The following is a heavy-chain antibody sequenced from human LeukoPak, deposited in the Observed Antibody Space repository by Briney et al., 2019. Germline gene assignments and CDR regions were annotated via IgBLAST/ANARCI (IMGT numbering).Heavy chain of an antibody. J-gene: IGHJ4*02. D-gene: IGHD3-16*02. CDR1: GYTFSSYA. Sequence: ASVKVSCKASGYTFSSYAMNWVRQAPGQGLEWMGWIHPSTGNPTYAQDFTGRFVFSLDTSVSTTYLQISSLKAEDTAVYYCARAYQRLGQLSLPDYWGQGTLVTVSS. CDR3: ARAYQRLGQLSLPDY. CDR2: IHPSTGNP. V-gene: IGHV7-4-1*02.